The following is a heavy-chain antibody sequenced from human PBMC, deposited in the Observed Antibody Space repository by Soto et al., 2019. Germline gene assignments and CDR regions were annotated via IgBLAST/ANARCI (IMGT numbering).Heavy chain of an antibody. CDR2: IYYSGST. J-gene: IGHJ4*02. D-gene: IGHD1-26*01. CDR1: GGSISSYY. Sequence: SETLSLTCTVSGGSISSYYWSWIRQPPGKGLEWIGYIYYSGSTNYNPSLKSRVTMSIDISKKQLSLNLRSVTAADTAVYYYARGDSGSSDHFDSWGQGILVTVSS. CDR3: ARGDSGSSDHFDS. V-gene: IGHV4-59*08.